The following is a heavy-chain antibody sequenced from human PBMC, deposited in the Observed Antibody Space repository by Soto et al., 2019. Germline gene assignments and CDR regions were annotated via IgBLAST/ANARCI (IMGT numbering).Heavy chain of an antibody. D-gene: IGHD4-17*01. CDR1: GYTFTSYD. Sequence: ASVKVSCKASGYTFTSYDINWVRQATGQGLEWMGWMNPNSGNTGYAQKFQGRVTMTTDTSTSTAYMELRSLRSDDTAVYYCARDLGYGAEGYFDYWGQGTLVTVSS. CDR2: MNPNSGNT. J-gene: IGHJ4*02. V-gene: IGHV1-8*01. CDR3: ARDLGYGAEGYFDY.